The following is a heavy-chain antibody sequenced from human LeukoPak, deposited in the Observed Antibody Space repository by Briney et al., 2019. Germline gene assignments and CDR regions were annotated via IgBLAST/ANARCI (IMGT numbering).Heavy chain of an antibody. CDR3: ARSLRALSGYQLY. D-gene: IGHD3-22*01. CDR1: GYTFTGYY. J-gene: IGHJ4*02. V-gene: IGHV1-2*02. Sequence: ASVKVSCKASGYTFTGYYMHWVRPAPGQGVEWMGWINPNSGGTNYAQKFQGRVTMTRDTSISTAYMELSRLISDDAAVYYCARSLRALSGYQLYWGQGTLVTVSS. CDR2: INPNSGGT.